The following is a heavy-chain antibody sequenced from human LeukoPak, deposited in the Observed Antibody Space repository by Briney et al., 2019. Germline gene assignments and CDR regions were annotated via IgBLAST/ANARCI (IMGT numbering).Heavy chain of an antibody. V-gene: IGHV4-39*01. CDR3: ARSPGGAYFDY. Sequence: PSETLSLTCTVSGGYISSSSYYWGWIRQPPGKGMEWIGNIYNSGSTYYNPSLKSRVTISADRSRNQFSLKLSSVTAADTAVYYCARSPGGAYFDYWGQGTLVTVSS. J-gene: IGHJ4*02. CDR2: IYNSGST. D-gene: IGHD3-16*01. CDR1: GGYISSSSYY.